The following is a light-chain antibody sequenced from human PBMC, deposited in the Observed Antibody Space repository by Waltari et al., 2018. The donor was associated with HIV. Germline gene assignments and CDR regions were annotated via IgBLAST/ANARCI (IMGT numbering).Light chain of an antibody. CDR3: ASYTVNSTGV. CDR1: ASDIGRYNY. Sequence: QSALSQPASVSASPGQSVAISCSGSASDIGRYNYVSWYQQHPDKTPRLILFDVNNRPAGISDRFSCSKSGTTASLTISTVETDDEADYYCASYTVNSTGVFGSGTKLTVL. V-gene: IGLV2-14*03. CDR2: DVN. J-gene: IGLJ1*01.